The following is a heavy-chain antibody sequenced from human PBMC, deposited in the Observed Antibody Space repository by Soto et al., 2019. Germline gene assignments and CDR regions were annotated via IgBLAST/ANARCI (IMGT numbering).Heavy chain of an antibody. CDR3: ARFGTSGCIDY. CDR1: CGTIRNLSCL. V-gene: IGHV4-61*01. Sequence: SVPMSHRYTVSCGTIRNLSCLWILNRQPPGKGLEWIGNMYYSGSTNYTPSLKSRVTISVDTSKNQFSLKLSSVTAADTAVYYCARFGTSGCIDYWGQGTQVTVSS. CDR2: MYYSGST. D-gene: IGHD6-19*01. J-gene: IGHJ4*02.